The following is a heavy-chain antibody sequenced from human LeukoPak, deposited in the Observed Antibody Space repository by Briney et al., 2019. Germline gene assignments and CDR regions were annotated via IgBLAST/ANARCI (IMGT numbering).Heavy chain of an antibody. J-gene: IGHJ4*02. CDR2: IYYSGST. CDR1: GGSISSYY. CDR3: ARGRVPAAMVY. V-gene: IGHV4-59*01. Sequence: SETLSLTCTVSGGSISSYYWSWIRQPPGKGLEWIGYIYYSGSTNYNPSLKSRATISVDTSKNQFSLKLSSVTAADTAVYYCARGRVPAAMVYWGQGTLVTVSS. D-gene: IGHD2-2*01.